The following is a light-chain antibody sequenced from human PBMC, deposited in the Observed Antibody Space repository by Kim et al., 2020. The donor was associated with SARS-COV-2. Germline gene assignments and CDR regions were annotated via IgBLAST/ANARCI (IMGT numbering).Light chain of an antibody. CDR1: SSDVGSYNY. V-gene: IGLV2-11*01. Sequence: QSALTQPRSVSGSPGHSVTISCTGTSSDVGSYNYDSWYQQHPGKAPKVIVYDVTKRPAGVPDRFSGSKAGSTASLTISGLQAEDEADYYCCSFAGSNTWVFGGGTQLTVL. J-gene: IGLJ3*02. CDR3: CSFAGSNTWV. CDR2: DVT.